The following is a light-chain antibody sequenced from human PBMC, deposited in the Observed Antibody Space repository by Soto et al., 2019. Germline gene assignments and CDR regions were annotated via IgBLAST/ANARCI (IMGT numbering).Light chain of an antibody. V-gene: IGLV2-14*01. CDR3: LSYATGSTWV. Sequence: QYALTQPASVSGSPGQSVTISCTGTSSDVGAYNYVSWYQHHPGKAPKLLIYDLNNRPSGISDRFSGSKSVNSASLTISGLQAEDEADYYCLSYATGSTWVFGGGTQLTVL. CDR2: DLN. CDR1: SSDVGAYNY. J-gene: IGLJ3*02.